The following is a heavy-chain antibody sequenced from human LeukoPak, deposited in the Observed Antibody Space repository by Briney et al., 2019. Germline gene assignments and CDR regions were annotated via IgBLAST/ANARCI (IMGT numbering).Heavy chain of an antibody. J-gene: IGHJ4*02. V-gene: IGHV3-30*18. CDR1: GFTFSSYG. D-gene: IGHD6-19*01. Sequence: GRSLRLSCAASGFTFSSYGMHWVRQAPGKGLEWVAVISYDGSNKYYADSVKGRFTISRDNSKNTLYLQMNSLRAEDTAVYYCAKDRKQWLVRTYDYWGQGTLVTVSS. CDR3: AKDRKQWLVRTYDY. CDR2: ISYDGSNK.